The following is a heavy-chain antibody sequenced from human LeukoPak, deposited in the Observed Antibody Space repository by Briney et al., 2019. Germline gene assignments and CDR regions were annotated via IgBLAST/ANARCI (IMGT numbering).Heavy chain of an antibody. Sequence: PGGSLRLSCTASGFTLGSHDMHWVRHIPGQGLEWVAAVSSGFHAFFADSVQGRFTVSREDARNSLYLQMNSLRAGDTAVYYCVREARGYHYTYFDYWGQGTLVTASS. CDR2: VSSGFHA. CDR1: GFTLGSHD. CDR3: VREARGYHYTYFDY. D-gene: IGHD5-18*01. J-gene: IGHJ4*02. V-gene: IGHV3-13*01.